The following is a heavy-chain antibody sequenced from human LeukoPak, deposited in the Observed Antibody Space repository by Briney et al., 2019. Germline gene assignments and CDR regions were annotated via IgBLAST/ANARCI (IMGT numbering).Heavy chain of an antibody. V-gene: IGHV7-4-1*02. J-gene: IGHJ3*02. D-gene: IGHD5-12*01. Sequence: ASVKVSCKASGYTFTSYAMNWVRQAPGQGLEWMGWINTNTGNPTYAQGFTGRFVFSLDTSVSTAYLQISSLKAEDTAVYYCARDSKSERYSGYDPHGPHDAFDIWGQGTMVTVSS. CDR3: ARDSKSERYSGYDPHGPHDAFDI. CDR2: INTNTGNP. CDR1: GYTFTSYA.